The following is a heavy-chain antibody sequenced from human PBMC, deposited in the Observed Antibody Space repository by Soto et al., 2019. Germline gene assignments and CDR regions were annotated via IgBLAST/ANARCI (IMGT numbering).Heavy chain of an antibody. CDR3: ARAENYYDSSGYHADWFDP. D-gene: IGHD3-22*01. CDR2: IYHSGST. V-gene: IGHV4-30-2*01. J-gene: IGHJ5*02. Sequence: SETLFLTCAVSGGSISSGGYSWSWIRQPPGKGLEWIGYIYHSGSTYYNPSLKSRVTISVDRSKNQFSLKLSSVTAADTAVYYCARAENYYDSSGYHADWFDPWGQGTLVTVSS. CDR1: GGSISSGGYS.